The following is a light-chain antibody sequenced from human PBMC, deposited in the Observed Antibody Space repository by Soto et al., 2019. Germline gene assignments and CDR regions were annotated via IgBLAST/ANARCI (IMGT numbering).Light chain of an antibody. V-gene: IGKV3-11*01. J-gene: IGKJ1*01. CDR3: MQRLQTPWT. Sequence: EIVLTQSPATLSLSPGERATLSCRASQSVSSYLAWYQQKPGQAPRLLIYDASNRATGIPARFSGSGSGTDFTLKISRVEADDVGVYYCMQRLQTPWTFGQGTKMEI. CDR1: QSVSSY. CDR2: DAS.